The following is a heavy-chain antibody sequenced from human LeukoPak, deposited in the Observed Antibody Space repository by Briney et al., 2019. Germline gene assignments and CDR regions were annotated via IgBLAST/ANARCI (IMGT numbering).Heavy chain of an antibody. V-gene: IGHV7-4-1*02. J-gene: IGHJ4*02. CDR1: GYTFTSYA. D-gene: IGHD1-26*01. CDR3: ARVGAGFPN. Sequence: GASVTLSCKSSGYTFTSYAMNWVRQAPGQGLEWMGWININTGNPTYAQGFTGRFVFSLDTSVSTAYLQISSLKAEDTAVYYCARVGAGFPNWGQGTLVTVSS. CDR2: ININTGNP.